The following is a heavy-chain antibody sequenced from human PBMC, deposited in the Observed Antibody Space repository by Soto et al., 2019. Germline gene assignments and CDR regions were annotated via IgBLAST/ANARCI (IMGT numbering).Heavy chain of an antibody. CDR2: IYPGDSDT. Sequence: EVQLVQSGAEVAKPGESLKISCKASGYSFTTYWVGWVRQMPEKGLEWMGIIYPGDSDTRYSPSFQGQVTISADKSISTAYLQWSSLKASDTAIYYCARRVYGYSYADWGQGTLVTVSS. CDR1: GYSFTTYW. J-gene: IGHJ4*02. D-gene: IGHD5-18*01. V-gene: IGHV5-51*03. CDR3: ARRVYGYSYAD.